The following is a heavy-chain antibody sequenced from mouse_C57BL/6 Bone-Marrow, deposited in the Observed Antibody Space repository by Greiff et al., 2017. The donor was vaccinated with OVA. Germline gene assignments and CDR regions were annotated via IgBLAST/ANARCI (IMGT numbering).Heavy chain of an antibody. V-gene: IGHV7-3*01. J-gene: IGHJ4*01. CDR2: IRNKANGYTT. CDR3: ARSYYYGSFYYARDY. Sequence: EVQGVESGGGLVQPGGSLSLSCAASGFTFTDYYISWVRQPPGKALEWLGFIRNKANGYTTEYSASVKGRFTISRDNFQSILYLQMNALRAEDSATYDCARSYYYGSFYYARDYWGQGTSVTVSS. D-gene: IGHD1-1*01. CDR1: GFTFTDYY.